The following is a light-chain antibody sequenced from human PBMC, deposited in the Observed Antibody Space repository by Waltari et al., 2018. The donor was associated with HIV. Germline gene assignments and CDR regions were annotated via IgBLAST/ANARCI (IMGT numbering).Light chain of an antibody. CDR3: QQYNNGPRT. V-gene: IGKV3-15*01. CDR2: GAS. CDR1: QSVSSN. J-gene: IGKJ1*01. Sequence: EIVMTQSPATLSVSPGERATLRCRASQSVSSNLAWYQQKPGQAPRLRIYGASTRATGIPARFSGSGSGTEFTLTISSLQSEDFAVYYCQQYNNGPRTFGQGTKVEIK.